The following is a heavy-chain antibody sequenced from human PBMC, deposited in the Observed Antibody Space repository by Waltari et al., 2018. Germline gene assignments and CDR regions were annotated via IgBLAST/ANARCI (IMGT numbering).Heavy chain of an antibody. CDR3: ARALSGGDRPSWFDP. J-gene: IGHJ5*02. D-gene: IGHD3-10*01. CDR1: GYSFSSGYY. Sequence: QVQLQESGPGLVKPSETLSLTCTVSGYSFSSGYYWGWIRQPPGKGLEWIGSIYHSGSTYYSPSLKSRVTISVDTSKNQFSLKLSSVTAADTAVYYCARALSGGDRPSWFDPWGQGTLVTVSS. V-gene: IGHV4-38-2*02. CDR2: IYHSGST.